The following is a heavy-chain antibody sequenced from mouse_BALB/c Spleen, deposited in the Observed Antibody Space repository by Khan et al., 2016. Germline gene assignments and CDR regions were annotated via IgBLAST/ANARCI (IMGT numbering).Heavy chain of an antibody. V-gene: IGHV1S81*02. CDR1: GYTFTSYW. CDR3: ARIKKIVATYFDY. CDR2: TNPTNGRT. Sequence: VQLQESGAELVKAGASVKMSCKASGYTFTSYWMHWVKQRLGQGLEWFAETNPTNGRTYYNEKFKSKATLTVDKSSSTAYMILNGPTFEDSAVYYCARIKKIVATYFDYWGQGTTLTVSS. D-gene: IGHD1-1*01. J-gene: IGHJ2*01.